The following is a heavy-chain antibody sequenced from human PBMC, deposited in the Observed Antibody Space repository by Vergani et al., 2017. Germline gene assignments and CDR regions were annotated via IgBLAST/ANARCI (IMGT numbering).Heavy chain of an antibody. V-gene: IGHV4-31*03. CDR1: GGSISSGGYY. Sequence: QVQLQESGPGLVKPSQTLSLTCTVSGGSISSGGYYWSWIRQHPGKGLEWIGEINHSGSTNYNPSLKSRVTISVDTSKNQFSLKLSSVTAADTAVYYCARGALAYCGGDCYSSGIDYWGQGTLVTVSS. CDR3: ARGALAYCGGDCYSSGIDY. D-gene: IGHD2-21*02. CDR2: INHSGST. J-gene: IGHJ4*02.